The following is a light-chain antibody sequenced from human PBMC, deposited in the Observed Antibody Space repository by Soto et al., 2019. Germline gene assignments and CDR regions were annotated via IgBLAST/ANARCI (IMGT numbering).Light chain of an antibody. V-gene: IGLV2-11*01. CDR3: HSNAGIFAL. Sequence: QSALTQPRSVSGSPGQSVTISCTGSSSDVGNYNYVSWYQQHPGKVPKLMIYDVVKRPSGVPDRFSDSKSGNTASLTISGLQAEDEAAYYCHSNAGIFALFGEGTKVTVL. CDR1: SSDVGNYNY. J-gene: IGLJ2*01. CDR2: DVV.